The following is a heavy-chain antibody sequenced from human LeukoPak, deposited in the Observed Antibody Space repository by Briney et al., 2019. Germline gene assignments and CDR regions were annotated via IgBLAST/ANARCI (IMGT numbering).Heavy chain of an antibody. Sequence: PGGSLRLSCAASGFTFTDSALSWVRQAPGKGLEWVSSISSSGDYIYYTDSVKGRFTISRDNAKNSLYLQMNSLRAEDTAVYYCARDLYRIVVVPHYFDYWGQGTLVTVSS. CDR1: GFTFTDSA. J-gene: IGHJ4*02. CDR2: ISSSGDYI. V-gene: IGHV3-21*01. D-gene: IGHD3-22*01. CDR3: ARDLYRIVVVPHYFDY.